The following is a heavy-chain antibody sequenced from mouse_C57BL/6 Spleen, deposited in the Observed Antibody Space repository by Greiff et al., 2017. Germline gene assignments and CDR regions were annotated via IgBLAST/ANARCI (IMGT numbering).Heavy chain of an antibody. CDR3: ARAIYYYGSILWYFDV. D-gene: IGHD1-1*01. V-gene: IGHV1-82*01. CDR1: GYAFSSSW. J-gene: IGHJ1*03. Sequence: QVQLQQSGPELVKPGASVKISCKASGYAFSSSWMNWVKQRPGKGLEWIGRIYPGDGDTNYNGKFKGKATLTADKSSSTAYMQLSSLTSEDSAVYFCARAIYYYGSILWYFDVWGTGTTVTVSS. CDR2: IYPGDGDT.